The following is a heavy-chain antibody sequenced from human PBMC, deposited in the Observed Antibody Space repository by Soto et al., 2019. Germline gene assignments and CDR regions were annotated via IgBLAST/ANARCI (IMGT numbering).Heavy chain of an antibody. D-gene: IGHD2-2*01. CDR3: ARLSGYCSSTSCYGGSAGYYYYYMDV. J-gene: IGHJ6*03. CDR2: IYPGDSDT. V-gene: IGHV5-51*01. CDR1: GYSFTSYW. Sequence: GESLKISCKGSGYSFTSYWIGWVRQMPGKGLEWMGIIYPGDSDTRYSPSFQGQVTISADKSISTAYLQWSSLKASDTAMYYCARLSGYCSSTSCYGGSAGYYYYYMDVWGKGTTVTVSS.